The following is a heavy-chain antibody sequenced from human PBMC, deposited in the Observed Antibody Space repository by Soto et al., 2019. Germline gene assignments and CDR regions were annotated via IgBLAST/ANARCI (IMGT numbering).Heavy chain of an antibody. Sequence: QVQLVQSGAEVKKPGSSVKVSCKASGGTFSSYTISWVRQAPGQGLEWMGRIIPILGIANYAQKFQGRVTITEDKSTSTAYMELSSLRSEEKAVYYCAEEGYYYGSGSHTYYFDYWGQGTLVTVSS. CDR3: AEEGYYYGSGSHTYYFDY. V-gene: IGHV1-69*02. CDR1: GGTFSSYT. D-gene: IGHD3-10*01. J-gene: IGHJ4*02. CDR2: IIPILGIA.